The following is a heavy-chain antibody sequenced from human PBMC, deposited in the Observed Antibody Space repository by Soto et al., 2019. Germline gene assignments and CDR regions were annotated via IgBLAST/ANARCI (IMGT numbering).Heavy chain of an antibody. D-gene: IGHD3-10*01. J-gene: IGHJ4*02. CDR3: ARDIGSYAYGEGY. Sequence: SETLSLTCSVSGGSINSYWWSWIRQPAGKGLEWVGRVYSSGTTDYNRSLNSRATLSVATSKNQFSLELSSVTAADTAVYYCARDIGSYAYGEGYWGQGIQVTVS. CDR2: VYSSGTT. V-gene: IGHV4-4*07. CDR1: GGSINSYW.